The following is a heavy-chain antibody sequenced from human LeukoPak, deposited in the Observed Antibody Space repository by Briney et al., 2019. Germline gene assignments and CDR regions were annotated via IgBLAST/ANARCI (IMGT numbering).Heavy chain of an antibody. CDR1: GFTFSSYA. CDR3: ARGGTMIVVAKRDAFDI. Sequence: GGSLRLSCAASGFTFSSYAMSWVRQAPGKGLEWVSAISGSGGSTYYADSVKGRFTISRDNAKNSLYLQMNSLRAEDTAVYYCARGGTMIVVAKRDAFDIWGQGTMVTVSS. D-gene: IGHD3-22*01. CDR2: ISGSGGST. J-gene: IGHJ3*02. V-gene: IGHV3-23*01.